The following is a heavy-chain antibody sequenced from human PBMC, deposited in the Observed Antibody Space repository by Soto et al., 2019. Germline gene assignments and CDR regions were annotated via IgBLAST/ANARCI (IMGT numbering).Heavy chain of an antibody. Sequence: GGSLRLSCAASGFTFSSYAMSWVRQAPGKGLEWVSAISGSGGSTYYADSVKGRFTISRDNSKNTLYLQMNSLRAEDTAVYYCAKDGGDIVVVPAAMSYFDYWGQGTLVTVSS. CDR2: ISGSGGST. V-gene: IGHV3-23*01. J-gene: IGHJ4*02. CDR1: GFTFSSYA. D-gene: IGHD2-2*01. CDR3: AKDGGDIVVVPAAMSYFDY.